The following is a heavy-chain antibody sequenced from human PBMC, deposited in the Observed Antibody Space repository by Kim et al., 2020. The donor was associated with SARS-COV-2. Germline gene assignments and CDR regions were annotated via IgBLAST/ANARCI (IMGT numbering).Heavy chain of an antibody. J-gene: IGHJ6*02. CDR3: ARHREYFGMDV. CDR2: T. V-gene: IGHV4-39*01. Sequence: TYYNPSLKSRVTISVDTSNNQYSLMLGSVAAADTAVYCSARHREYFGMDVWGQGTTVTVSS. D-gene: IGHD3-10*01.